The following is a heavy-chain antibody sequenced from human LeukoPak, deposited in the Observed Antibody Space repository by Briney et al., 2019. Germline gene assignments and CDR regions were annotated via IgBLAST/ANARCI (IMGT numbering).Heavy chain of an antibody. CDR1: GYTFSNYG. J-gene: IGHJ6*03. V-gene: IGHV1-2*02. Sequence: GASVKVSCRASGYTFSNYGIAWVRQAPGQGLEWMGWINPNTAGTNYAQKFLGGVTLTWDTSISTAYMELNRLTSDDTAVYYCATSAGDYRAGHYYYMGVWGKGTSVTVSS. D-gene: IGHD4-11*01. CDR2: INPNTAGT. CDR3: ATSAGDYRAGHYYYMGV.